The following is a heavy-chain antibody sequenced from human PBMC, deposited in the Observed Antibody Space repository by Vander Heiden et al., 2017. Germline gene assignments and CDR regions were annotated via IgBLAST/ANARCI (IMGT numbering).Heavy chain of an antibody. CDR2: INGNSRSI. Sequence: EAQVVESGGGLVKPGGSLRRSCVASGFTFSRHSMNWVRQSPGKGLEWVSSINGNSRSIYYADSVKGRFTISRDNAKNSVYLQLNSLTDEDTAVYYCAREITEEGFDYWGQGTLVTVSS. V-gene: IGHV3-21*01. J-gene: IGHJ4*02. CDR1: GFTFSRHS. D-gene: IGHD7-27*01. CDR3: AREITEEGFDY.